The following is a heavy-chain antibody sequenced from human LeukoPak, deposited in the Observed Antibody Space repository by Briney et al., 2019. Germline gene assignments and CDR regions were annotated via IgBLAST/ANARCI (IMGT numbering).Heavy chain of an antibody. Sequence: GGSLRLSCAASGFIFGSYSMTWVREARGKGVEWVSVISADSATTFYADSVKGRFTISRDNAKNTVFLQMSSLRAEDTALYYCARKSASGNYPLDYWGQGTLVTVSS. CDR2: ISADSATT. D-gene: IGHD3-10*01. J-gene: IGHJ4*02. CDR3: ARKSASGNYPLDY. CDR1: GFIFGSYS. V-gene: IGHV3-23*01.